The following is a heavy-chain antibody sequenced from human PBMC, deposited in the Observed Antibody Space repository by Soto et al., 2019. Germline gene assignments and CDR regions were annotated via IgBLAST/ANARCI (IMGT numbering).Heavy chain of an antibody. V-gene: IGHV5-10-1*01. CDR1: GYSFTSYW. J-gene: IGHJ6*02. CDR3: ARTSMQSRGYSYGHGGMDV. D-gene: IGHD5-18*01. Sequence: PGESLKISCKGSGYSFTSYWIGWARQMPGKGLEWMGRIDPSDSYTNYSPSLQGHVTISADKSISTAYLQWSSLKASDTAMYYCARTSMQSRGYSYGHGGMDVWGQGTTVTVS. CDR2: IDPSDSYT.